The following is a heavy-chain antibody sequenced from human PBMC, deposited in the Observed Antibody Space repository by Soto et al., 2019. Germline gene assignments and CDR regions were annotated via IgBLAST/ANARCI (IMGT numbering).Heavy chain of an antibody. Sequence: EVQLVETGGGLIPSGGSLRLSCAASGFSVSSNYMSWVRQAPGKGLEWDPIIYSDGRTYYEDSVRGRFTISRANSMNKMYLQMNSMRAADPAVYYCARSRRDGYKSPVYYYYAMDVWGQGTTVTVSS. V-gene: IGHV3-53*02. CDR2: IYSDGRT. CDR3: ARSRRDGYKSPVYYYYAMDV. J-gene: IGHJ6*02. D-gene: IGHD5-12*01. CDR1: GFSVSSNY.